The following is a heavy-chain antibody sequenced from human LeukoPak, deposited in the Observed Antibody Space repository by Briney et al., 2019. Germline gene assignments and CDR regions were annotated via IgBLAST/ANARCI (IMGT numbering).Heavy chain of an antibody. V-gene: IGHV5-51*01. Sequence: GESLKISCKGSGYSFTSYWIGWVRQMPGKGREWMGIIYPGDSDTRYSPSFQGQVTISADKSISTAYLQWSSLKASDTAMYYCARAYYYDSSGRENDAFDIWGQGTMVTVSS. D-gene: IGHD3-22*01. CDR2: IYPGDSDT. J-gene: IGHJ3*02. CDR3: ARAYYYDSSGRENDAFDI. CDR1: GYSFTSYW.